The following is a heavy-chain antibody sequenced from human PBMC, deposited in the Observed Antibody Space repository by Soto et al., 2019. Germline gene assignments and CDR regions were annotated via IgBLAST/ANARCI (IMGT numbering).Heavy chain of an antibody. V-gene: IGHV3-53*01. D-gene: IGHD6-19*01. CDR2: IYSGGST. Sequence: GGSLRLSCAASGFTVSSNYMSWVRQAPGKGLEWVSVIYSGGSTYYADSVKGRFTISRDNSKNTLYLQMNSLRAEDTAVYYCARDGSSSGWNPKGIDVFDIWGQGTMVTVSS. CDR3: ARDGSSSGWNPKGIDVFDI. J-gene: IGHJ3*02. CDR1: GFTVSSNY.